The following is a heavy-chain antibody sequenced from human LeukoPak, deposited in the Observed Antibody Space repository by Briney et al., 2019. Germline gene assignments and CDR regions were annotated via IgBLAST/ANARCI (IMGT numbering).Heavy chain of an antibody. D-gene: IGHD1-26*01. CDR3: ARSIVGATEDAFDI. V-gene: IGHV4-59*01. J-gene: IGHJ3*02. CDR2: IYYSGST. Sequence: SETLSLTCTVSGGSISSYYWSWIRQPPGKGLEWIGYIYYSGSTNYSPSLKSRVTISVDTSKNQFSLKLSSVTAADTAVYYCARSIVGATEDAFDIWGQGTMVTVSS. CDR1: GGSISSYY.